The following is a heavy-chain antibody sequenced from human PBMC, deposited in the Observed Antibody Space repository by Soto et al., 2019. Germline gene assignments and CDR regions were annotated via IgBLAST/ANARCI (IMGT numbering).Heavy chain of an antibody. CDR2: VHDTGTT. CDR1: GGSVSSGGNY. CDR3: ARGLSSPSAAGV. Sequence: QLQLQESGPGLVKPSETLSLTCAVSGGSVSSGGNYWGWLRQSPGKGLEWIGSVHDTGTTHYNPSLTSRLTISVDTSKNQFSLNVNSVTAAATAVYYCARGLSSPSAAGVWGQGTLVTVSS. J-gene: IGHJ4*02. D-gene: IGHD6-6*01. V-gene: IGHV4-39*01.